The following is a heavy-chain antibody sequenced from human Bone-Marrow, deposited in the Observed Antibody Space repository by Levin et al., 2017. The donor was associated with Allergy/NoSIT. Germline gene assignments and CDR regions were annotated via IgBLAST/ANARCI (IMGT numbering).Heavy chain of an antibody. V-gene: IGHV3-23*01. CDR2: ISGSGGST. D-gene: IGHD3-10*01. CDR1: GFTFSSYA. J-gene: IGHJ6*02. Sequence: GGSLRLSCAASGFTFSSYAMSWVRQAPGKGLEWVSSISGSGGSTYYADSVKGRFTISRDNSKNTLYLQMNSLRAEDTAVYYCAKDLRGIYYGSGSYYADYDGMDVWGQGTTVTVSS. CDR3: AKDLRGIYYGSGSYYADYDGMDV.